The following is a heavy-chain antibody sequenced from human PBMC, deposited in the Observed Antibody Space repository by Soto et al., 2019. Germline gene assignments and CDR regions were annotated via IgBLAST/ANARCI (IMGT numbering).Heavy chain of an antibody. CDR2: IYYRGNA. D-gene: IGHD5-12*01. CDR3: AGRGAGGREIVRGDLYRLAV. V-gene: IGHV4-39*07. CDR1: EDSINSEKYY. J-gene: IGHJ6*02. Sequence: WETLSLTCAVSEDSINSEKYYWGGIRQPPGKGLEWIGSIYYRGNAYYNPSLQTRVTISLDKTKSQFSLKLSSVTAADTAVYYCAGRGAGGREIVRGDLYRLAVPAQGTTVTVSS.